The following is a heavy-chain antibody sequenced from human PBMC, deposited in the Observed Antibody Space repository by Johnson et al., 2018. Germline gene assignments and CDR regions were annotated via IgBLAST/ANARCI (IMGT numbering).Heavy chain of an antibody. D-gene: IGHD6-13*01. J-gene: IGHJ6*03. Sequence: QVQLQEAGPGLVKPSETLSLTCTVSGSSISSYYWSWIRQPPGKGLEWIGSMFYTGTTNYNHSLKSRLTMSVDTSKNQFSLKLRSGPAADTAVYYCARYSSSRADYYYYYMDVWGEGTTVTVSS. V-gene: IGHV4-59*01. CDR3: ARYSSSRADYYYYYMDV. CDR2: MFYTGTT. CDR1: GSSISSYY.